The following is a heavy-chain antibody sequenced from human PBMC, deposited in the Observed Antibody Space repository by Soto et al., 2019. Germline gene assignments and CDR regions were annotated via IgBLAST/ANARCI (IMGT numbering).Heavy chain of an antibody. CDR3: ARDRPYYDYVWGSYRDYYYYGMDV. CDR1: GYTFTSYA. D-gene: IGHD3-16*02. Sequence: ASVKLSCKASGYTFTSYAMHWVRQAPGQRLQWMGLINAGNGNTKYSQKFQGRVTITRDTSASTAYMELSSLRSEDTAVYYCARDRPYYDYVWGSYRDYYYYGMDVWGQGTTVTVSS. V-gene: IGHV1-3*01. J-gene: IGHJ6*02. CDR2: INAGNGNT.